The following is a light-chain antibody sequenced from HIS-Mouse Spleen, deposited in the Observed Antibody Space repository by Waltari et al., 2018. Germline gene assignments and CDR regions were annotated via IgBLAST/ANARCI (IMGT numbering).Light chain of an antibody. J-gene: IGLJ1*01. CDR2: EVS. V-gene: IGLV2-8*01. CDR3: SSYAGSNNLGV. Sequence: QSALTQPPSASGSPGQSVTISCTGTSSDVGGYNYVSWYQQHPGKAPKLLIYEVSKRPSGVPDCFSGSKSGNTAALTVSGLQAEDEADYYCSSYAGSNNLGVFGTGTKVTVL. CDR1: SSDVGGYNY.